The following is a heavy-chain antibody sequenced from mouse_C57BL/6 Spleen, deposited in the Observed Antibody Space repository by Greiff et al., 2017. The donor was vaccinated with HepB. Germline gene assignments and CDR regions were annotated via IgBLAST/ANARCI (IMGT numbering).Heavy chain of an antibody. CDR2: IDPEDGDT. Sequence: VQLQQSGAELVRPGASVKLSCTASGFNIKDYYMHWVKQRPEQGLEWIGRIDPEDGDTEYAPKFQGKATMTADTSSNTAYLQRSSLTSEDTAVYYCTRDGDGYLAWFAYWGQGTLVTVAA. J-gene: IGHJ3*01. CDR3: TRDGDGYLAWFAY. CDR1: GFNIKDYY. D-gene: IGHD2-3*01. V-gene: IGHV14-1*01.